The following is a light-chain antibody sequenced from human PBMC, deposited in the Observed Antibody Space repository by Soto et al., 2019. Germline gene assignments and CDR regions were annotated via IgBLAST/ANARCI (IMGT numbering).Light chain of an antibody. J-gene: IGKJ4*01. V-gene: IGKV3-15*01. CDR2: DAS. CDR1: QSVNSN. CDR3: QQYNFWTPLT. Sequence: EIVMTQSPATLSVSPGERATLSCRASQSVNSNLAWYRQKPGQAPRLLISDASTRATGVPARFSGSGSGTEFTLTISSRQSEDSGIYYCQQYNFWTPLTFGGGTKVEIK.